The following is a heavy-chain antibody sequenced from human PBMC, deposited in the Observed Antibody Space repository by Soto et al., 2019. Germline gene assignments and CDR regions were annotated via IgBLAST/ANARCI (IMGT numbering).Heavy chain of an antibody. CDR1: GGSISSYY. D-gene: IGHD2-15*01. V-gene: IGHV4-59*08. J-gene: IGHJ4*02. CDR2: IYYSGST. CDR3: ARHCSGGSCYADYFDY. Sequence: QVQLQESGPGLVKPSETLSLTCTVSGGSISSYYWSWIRQPPGKGLEWIGYIYYSGSTNYNPSLKSRVTISVDTSKNQFTLKLSSVTAADTAVYYCARHCSGGSCYADYFDYWGQGTLVTVSS.